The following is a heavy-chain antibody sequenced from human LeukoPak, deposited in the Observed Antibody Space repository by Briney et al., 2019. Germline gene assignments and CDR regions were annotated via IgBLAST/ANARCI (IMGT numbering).Heavy chain of an antibody. CDR2: IRYDGSNK. V-gene: IGHV3-30*02. Sequence: GGSLRLSCAASGFTFSSYGMHWVRQAPGKGLEWVAFIRYDGSNKYYADSVKGRFTISRDNSKNTLYLQMNSLRAEDTAVYYCAATTVTPFDYWGQGTLVTVSS. D-gene: IGHD4-17*01. CDR3: AATTVTPFDY. J-gene: IGHJ4*02. CDR1: GFTFSSYG.